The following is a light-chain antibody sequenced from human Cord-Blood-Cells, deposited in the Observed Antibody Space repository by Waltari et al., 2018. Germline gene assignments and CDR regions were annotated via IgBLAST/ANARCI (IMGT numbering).Light chain of an antibody. CDR1: QSISSY. CDR3: QQSYSTPLT. J-gene: IGKJ4*01. V-gene: IGKV1-39*01. Sequence: DIQTTQSPSSLSASVGDRVTITCRASQSISSYLNWYQQKPGKAPKLLNYAASSLQSGVPSRFSGSGSGTDFTLTISSLQPEDFATYYCQQSYSTPLTFGGGTKVEIK. CDR2: AAS.